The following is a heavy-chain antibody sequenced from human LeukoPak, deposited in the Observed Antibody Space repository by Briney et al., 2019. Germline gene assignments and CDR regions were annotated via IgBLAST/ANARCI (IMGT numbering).Heavy chain of an antibody. V-gene: IGHV3-9*01. J-gene: IGHJ4*02. CDR2: ISWNSGSI. CDR3: AKATPYYYDSSGYQFDY. D-gene: IGHD3-22*01. CDR1: GFTFDDYA. Sequence: GGSLRLSCAASGFTFDDYAMHWVRQAPGKGLEWVSGISWNSGSIGYADSVKGRFTISRDNAKNSLYLQMNSLRAEDTALYYCAKATPYYYDSSGYQFDYWGQGTLVTVSS.